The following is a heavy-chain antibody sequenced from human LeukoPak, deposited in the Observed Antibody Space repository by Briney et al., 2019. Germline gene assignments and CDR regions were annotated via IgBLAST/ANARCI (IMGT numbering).Heavy chain of an antibody. V-gene: IGHV3-30*02. J-gene: IGHJ4*02. CDR3: VRDRGTYRPIDY. Sequence: GGSLRLSCAASGFTFSSYGMHWVRQAPGKGLEWVAFIRYDGSNKYYADSVKGRFTISRDNAQNSLYLQTNSLRAEDTAIYYCVRDRGTYRPIDYWGQGTLVTVSS. CDR1: GFTFSSYG. D-gene: IGHD1-26*01. CDR2: IRYDGSNK.